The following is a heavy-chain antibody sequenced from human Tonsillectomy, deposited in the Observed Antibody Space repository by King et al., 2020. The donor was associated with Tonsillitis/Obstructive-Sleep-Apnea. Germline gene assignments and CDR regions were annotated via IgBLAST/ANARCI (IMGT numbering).Heavy chain of an antibody. J-gene: IGHJ6*03. Sequence: QLQESGPGLVKPSETLSLTCTVSGGSISSSSYYWGWIRQPPGKGLEWIGSIYYSGSTYYNPSLKSRVTISVDTSKNQFSLKLSSVTAADTAGYYCARHGHVKSGYYTNYYYMDVWGKGTTVTVSS. CDR2: IYYSGST. CDR1: GGSISSSSYY. V-gene: IGHV4-39*01. CDR3: ARHGHVKSGYYTNYYYMDV. D-gene: IGHD3-3*01.